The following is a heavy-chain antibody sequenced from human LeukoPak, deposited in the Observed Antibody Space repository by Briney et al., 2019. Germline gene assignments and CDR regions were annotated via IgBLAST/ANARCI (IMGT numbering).Heavy chain of an antibody. Sequence: SETLSLTCTVSGGSISNYYWNWIRQPPGKGLEWIGYIYDSGSTNHHPSLKSRVTKSVDTSKNQFSLKLSSVTAADTAVYYCARRPREGLRLGDYYAMDVWGEGTTVTVSS. J-gene: IGHJ6*04. CDR2: IYDSGST. CDR1: GGSISNYY. D-gene: IGHD3-16*01. CDR3: ARRPREGLRLGDYYAMDV. V-gene: IGHV4-59*08.